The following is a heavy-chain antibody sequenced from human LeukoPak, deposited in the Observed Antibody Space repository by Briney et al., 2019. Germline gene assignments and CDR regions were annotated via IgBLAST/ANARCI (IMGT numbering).Heavy chain of an antibody. CDR3: AKWGCSGVNCYPFAY. V-gene: IGHV3-23*03. D-gene: IGHD2-15*01. Sequence: GGSLRLSCAASGFTFSSFAMIWVRQPPGKGLEWVSSIFQGGGEIHYADSVRGRFTISRDNSRSTLFLQMNSLRVEDTAVYYCAKWGCSGVNCYPFAYWGQGTLVTVSS. CDR2: IFQGGGEI. CDR1: GFTFSSFA. J-gene: IGHJ4*02.